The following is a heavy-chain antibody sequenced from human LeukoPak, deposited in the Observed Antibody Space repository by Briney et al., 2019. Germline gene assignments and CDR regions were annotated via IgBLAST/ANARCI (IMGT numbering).Heavy chain of an antibody. V-gene: IGHV1-3*01. Sequence: GSVTVSCKASGYTFTSYAIHWVRQAPGQRGEWGGWINAGNGDTRYSQQFQGRVTITRDTAASTVYMELSRLRSEDTTVYYCATGRSCTTCYLPDYWGQGTLVTVSS. CDR2: INAGNGDT. D-gene: IGHD2-2*01. CDR1: GYTFTSYA. J-gene: IGHJ4*02. CDR3: ATGRSCTTCYLPDY.